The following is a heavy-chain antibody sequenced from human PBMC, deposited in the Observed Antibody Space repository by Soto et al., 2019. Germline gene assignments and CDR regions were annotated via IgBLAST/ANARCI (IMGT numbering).Heavy chain of an antibody. CDR3: ARRAFGSSRSFDI. CDR2: ISYDGSNK. V-gene: IGHV3-30*03. J-gene: IGHJ3*02. D-gene: IGHD6-6*01. Sequence: PGGSLSLSCAASGFTFSSYGMHWVRQAPGKGLEWVAVISYDGSNKYYADSVKGRFTISRDNSKNTLYLQMNSLRAEDTALYYCARRAFGSSRSFDIWGQGTMVTVSS. CDR1: GFTFSSYG.